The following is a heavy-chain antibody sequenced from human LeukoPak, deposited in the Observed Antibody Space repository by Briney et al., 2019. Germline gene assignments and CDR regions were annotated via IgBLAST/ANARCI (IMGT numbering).Heavy chain of an antibody. J-gene: IGHJ3*02. CDR2: IIPIFGTA. V-gene: IGHV1-69*13. Sequence: SVKVSCKASGYTFGNYGISWVRQAPGQGLEWMGGIIPIFGTANYAQKFQGRVTITADESTSTAYMELSSLRSEDTAVYYCARDLQRLVVVPAAIQGYDAFDIWGQGTMVTVSS. D-gene: IGHD2-2*02. CDR1: GYTFGNYG. CDR3: ARDLQRLVVVPAAIQGYDAFDI.